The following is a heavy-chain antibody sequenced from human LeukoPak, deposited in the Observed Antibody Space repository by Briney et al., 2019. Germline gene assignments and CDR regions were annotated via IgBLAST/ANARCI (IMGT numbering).Heavy chain of an antibody. CDR3: ARDTRNWADY. V-gene: IGHV3-48*02. CDR1: GFTFSSYS. CDR2: ISSSSTI. D-gene: IGHD2/OR15-2a*01. J-gene: IGHJ4*02. Sequence: GGSLRLSCAASGFTFSSYSMNWVRQAPGKGLEWVSYISSSSTIYYADSVKGRFTVSREDAKNSLYLQMNSLRDEDTSVYYCARDTRNWADYWGRGTLVTVSS.